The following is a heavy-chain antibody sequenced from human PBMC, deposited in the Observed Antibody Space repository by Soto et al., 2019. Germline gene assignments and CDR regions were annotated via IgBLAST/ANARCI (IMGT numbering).Heavy chain of an antibody. Sequence: EVQLVESGGGLVKPGGSLRLSCAASGFTFSSYSMNWVRQAPGKGLEWVSSISSSSSYIYYADSVKGRFTISRDNAKNSLYLQMNSLRAEDTAVYYCAREPAYYGGDCYTKLGYWGQGTLVTVS. V-gene: IGHV3-21*01. CDR1: GFTFSSYS. J-gene: IGHJ4*02. CDR3: AREPAYYGGDCYTKLGY. D-gene: IGHD2-21*02. CDR2: ISSSSSYI.